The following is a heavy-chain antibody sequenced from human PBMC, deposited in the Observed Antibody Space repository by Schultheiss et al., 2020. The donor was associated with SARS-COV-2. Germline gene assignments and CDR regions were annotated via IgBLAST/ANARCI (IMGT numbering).Heavy chain of an antibody. Sequence: GGSLRLSCAASGFTFSSYSMNWVRQAPGKGLEWVSVIYSGGSTYYADSVKGRFTISRDNSKNTLYLQMNSLRAEDTAVYYCARRVPAAIYFDYWGQGTLVTVSS. CDR1: GFTFSSYS. CDR3: ARRVPAAIYFDY. CDR2: IYSGGST. D-gene: IGHD2-2*01. V-gene: IGHV3-66*02. J-gene: IGHJ4*02.